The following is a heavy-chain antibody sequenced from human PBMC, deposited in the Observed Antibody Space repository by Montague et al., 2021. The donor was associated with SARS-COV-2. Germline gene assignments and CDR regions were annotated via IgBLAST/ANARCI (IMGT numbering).Heavy chain of an antibody. V-gene: IGHV4-34*01. Sequence: SETLSLTCGVSGGSFSGHYWSWIRQPPGKGLEWIGEINHSGSTNYNPSLKSRVTISVDTSKNQFSLKLRSVTAADTAGYYCARGRIEVSMIVVVMTGASYYMDVWGKGTTVTVSS. D-gene: IGHD3-22*01. CDR2: INHSGST. CDR3: ARGRIEVSMIVVVMTGASYYMDV. CDR1: GGSFSGHY. J-gene: IGHJ6*03.